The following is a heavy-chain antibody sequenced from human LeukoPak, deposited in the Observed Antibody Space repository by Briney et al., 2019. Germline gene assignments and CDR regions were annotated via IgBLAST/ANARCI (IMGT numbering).Heavy chain of an antibody. CDR3: ARLLRYCSGGSCYPPHPDY. CDR1: GYSFTSYW. J-gene: IGHJ4*02. V-gene: IGHV5-51*01. CDR2: IYPGDSDT. Sequence: GESLKISCKGSGYSFTSYWISWVRQMPGKGLEWMGIIYPGDSDTRYSPSFQGQVTISADKSISTAYLQWSSLKASDTAMYYCARLLRYCSGGSCYPPHPDYWGQGTLVTVSS. D-gene: IGHD2-15*01.